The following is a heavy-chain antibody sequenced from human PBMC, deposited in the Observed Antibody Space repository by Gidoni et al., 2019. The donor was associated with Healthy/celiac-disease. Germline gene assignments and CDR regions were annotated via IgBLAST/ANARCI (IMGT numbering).Heavy chain of an antibody. CDR2: IIPIFGTA. CDR1: GGTFSSYA. CDR3: ASAGVVRGVNDDYYYYGMDV. J-gene: IGHJ6*02. D-gene: IGHD3-10*01. Sequence: QVQLVQSGAEVKKPGSSVKVSCKASGGTFSSYAISWVRQAPGQGLEWMGGIIPIFGTANYAQKFQGRVTITADKSTSTAYMELSSLRSEDTAVYYCASAGVVRGVNDDYYYYGMDVWGQGTTVTVSS. V-gene: IGHV1-69*06.